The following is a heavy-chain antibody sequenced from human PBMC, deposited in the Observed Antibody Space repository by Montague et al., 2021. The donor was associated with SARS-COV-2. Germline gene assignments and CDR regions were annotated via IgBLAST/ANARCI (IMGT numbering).Heavy chain of an antibody. CDR1: GGSFSGYY. V-gene: IGHV4-34*01. CDR3: ARGRRLLLWFGELLSGGDYYGLDV. J-gene: IGHJ6*02. CDR2: INHSGST. Sequence: SETLSLTCAVCGGSFSGYYWSWIRQPPGKGLEWIWEINHSGSTNYNPSXXIRVIISVDTSKNQFSLTLSSVTAADTAVYYCARGRRLLLWFGELLSGGDYYGLDVWGQGTTVTVSS. D-gene: IGHD3-10*01.